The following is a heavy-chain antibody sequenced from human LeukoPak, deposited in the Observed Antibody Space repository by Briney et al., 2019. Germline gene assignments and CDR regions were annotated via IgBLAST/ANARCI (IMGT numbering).Heavy chain of an antibody. Sequence: SETLSLTCTVSGGSISSYYWSWIRQPPGKGLKWIGYIYYSGSTNYNPSLKSRVTISVDTSKNQLSLKLSSVTAADTAVYYCATSYYYGSGSYYPWAYWGQGTLVTVSS. J-gene: IGHJ4*02. V-gene: IGHV4-59*01. CDR2: IYYSGST. CDR1: GGSISSYY. CDR3: ATSYYYGSGSYYPWAY. D-gene: IGHD3-10*01.